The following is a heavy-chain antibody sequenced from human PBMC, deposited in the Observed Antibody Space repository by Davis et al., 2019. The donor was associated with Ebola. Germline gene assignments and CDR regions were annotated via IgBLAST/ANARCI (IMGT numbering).Heavy chain of an antibody. V-gene: IGHV3-11*01. CDR2: ISSSGSTI. CDR1: GFTFSDYY. Sequence: GESLKISCAASGFTFSDYYMSWIRQAPGKGLEWVSYISSSGSTIYYADSVKGRFTISRDNAKNSLYLQMNSLRAEDTAVYYCARDYYGSGSYPLNWFDPWGQGTLVTVSS. CDR3: ARDYYGSGSYPLNWFDP. D-gene: IGHD3-10*01. J-gene: IGHJ5*02.